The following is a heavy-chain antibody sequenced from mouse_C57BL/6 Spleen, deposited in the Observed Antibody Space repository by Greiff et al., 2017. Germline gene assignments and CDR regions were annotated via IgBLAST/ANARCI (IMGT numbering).Heavy chain of an antibody. CDR2: IYPGDGDT. CDR1: GYAFSSYW. Sequence: QVQLQQSGAELVKPGASVKISCKASGYAFSSYWMNWVKQRPGKGLEWIGQIYPGDGDTNSNGKFKGKATLTADKSSSTAYMQLSSLTSEDSAVYFCAREEGDYYGSYAYWGQGTLVTVSA. CDR3: AREEGDYYGSYAY. J-gene: IGHJ3*01. V-gene: IGHV1-80*01. D-gene: IGHD1-1*01.